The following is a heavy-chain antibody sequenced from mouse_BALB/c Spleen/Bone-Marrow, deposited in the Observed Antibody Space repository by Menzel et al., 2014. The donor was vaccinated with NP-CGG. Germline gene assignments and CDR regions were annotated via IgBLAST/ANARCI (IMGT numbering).Heavy chain of an antibody. J-gene: IGHJ1*01. Sequence: VHLVDSGAELVKPGASVKLPCKASGYTFTSYYMYWVKQRPGQGLEWIGEINPSNGGTNFNEKFKSKATLTVDKSSSTAYMQLSSLTSEDSAVHYCTRSYYCNFFDVWGAGTMVPVSS. CDR3: TRSYYCNFFDV. V-gene: IGHV1S81*02. CDR2: INPSNGGT. D-gene: IGHD2-1*01. CDR1: GYTFTSYY.